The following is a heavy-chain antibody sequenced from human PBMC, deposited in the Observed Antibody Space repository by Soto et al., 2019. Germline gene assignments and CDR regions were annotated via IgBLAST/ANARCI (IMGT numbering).Heavy chain of an antibody. J-gene: IGHJ3*02. Sequence: ASVKVSCKASGYTFTSYGISWVRQAPGQGLEWMGWISAYNGNTDYAQKLQGRGTMTTDTPTSTAYMELRSLRSDDTALYYWARSTPSPLYAFDILGQGTMVTVSS. CDR1: GYTFTSYG. V-gene: IGHV1-18*01. CDR2: ISAYNGNT. CDR3: ARSTPSPLYAFDI.